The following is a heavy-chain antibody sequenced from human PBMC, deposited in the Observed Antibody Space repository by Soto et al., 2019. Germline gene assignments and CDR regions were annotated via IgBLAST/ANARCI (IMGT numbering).Heavy chain of an antibody. J-gene: IGHJ4*02. CDR3: ARDGGVYDYSPFDY. CDR1: GGTFSSYA. V-gene: IGHV1-69*12. Sequence: QVQLVQSGAEVKKPGSSVKVSCKASGGTFSSYAISWVRQAPGQGLEWMGGIIPIFGTANYAQKFQGRVTIXAXEXXSTADMELSSLRSEDTAVYYCARDGGVYDYSPFDYWGRGTLVTVSS. D-gene: IGHD4-4*01. CDR2: IIPIFGTA.